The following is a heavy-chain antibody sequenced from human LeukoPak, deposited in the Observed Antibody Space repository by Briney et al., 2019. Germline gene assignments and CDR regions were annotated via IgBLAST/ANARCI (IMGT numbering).Heavy chain of an antibody. CDR1: AYTFTGYY. CDR3: ARRSRNGLDAFDI. J-gene: IGHJ3*02. V-gene: IGHV1-2*02. D-gene: IGHD1-14*01. CDR2: LDPNNGDT. Sequence: ASVNVSCKASAYTFTGYYLHWVRQAPGQGFQWMGWLDPNNGDTEYAQKFQGRVTMTRDRSISTAYMDLGRLTSDDTAVYFCARRSRNGLDAFDIWGQGTMVTVSS.